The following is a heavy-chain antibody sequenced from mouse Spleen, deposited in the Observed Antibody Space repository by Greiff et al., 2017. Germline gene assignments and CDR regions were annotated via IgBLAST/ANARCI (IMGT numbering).Heavy chain of an antibody. CDR2: IYPGNVNT. D-gene: IGHD1-2*01. CDR3: ARERVLRLGAWFAY. J-gene: IGHJ3*01. CDR1: GYTFTSYY. Sequence: LVESGPELVKPGASVRISCKASGYTFTSYYIHWVKQRPGQGLEWIGWIYPGNVNTKYNEKFKGKATLTADKSSSTAYMQLSSLTSEDSAVYFCARERVLRLGAWFAYWGQGTLVTVSA. V-gene: IGHV1S56*01.